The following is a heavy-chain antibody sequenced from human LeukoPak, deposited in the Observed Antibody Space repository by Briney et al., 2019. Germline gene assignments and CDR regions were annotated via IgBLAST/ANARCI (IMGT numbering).Heavy chain of an antibody. Sequence: GGSLRLSCAASGFTFSSYGMHWVRQAPGKGLEWVALIWYDGSNKHYADSVKGRFTISRDNSKNTLYLQMNSLRAEDTAVYYCARALFNYDSSGLTYWGQGTLVTVSS. CDR3: ARALFNYDSSGLTY. CDR2: IWYDGSNK. J-gene: IGHJ4*02. D-gene: IGHD3-22*01. V-gene: IGHV3-33*01. CDR1: GFTFSSYG.